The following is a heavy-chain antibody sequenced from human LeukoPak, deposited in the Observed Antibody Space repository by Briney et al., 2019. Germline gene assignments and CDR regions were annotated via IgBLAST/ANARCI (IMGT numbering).Heavy chain of an antibody. J-gene: IGHJ4*02. D-gene: IGHD2-2*01. Sequence: GGSLRLSCAASGFTFSSYAMSWVRQAPGKGLEWVSAISGSGGSTYYADSVKGRFTISRDNAKNSLFLQMNSLRAEDTAVYYCARAPTVLVGYCSSASCQADYWGQGTLVTVSS. CDR2: ISGSGGST. CDR3: ARAPTVLVGYCSSASCQADY. CDR1: GFTFSSYA. V-gene: IGHV3-23*01.